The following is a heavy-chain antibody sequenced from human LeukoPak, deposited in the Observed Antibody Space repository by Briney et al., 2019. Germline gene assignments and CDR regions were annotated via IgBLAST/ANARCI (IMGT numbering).Heavy chain of an antibody. D-gene: IGHD2-8*01. J-gene: IGHJ4*02. CDR1: GGSISSHY. Sequence: PSETLSLTCTVSGGSISSHYWSWIRQPPGKGLEWIGYIYYSGSTNYNPSLKGRVTISVDTSKNQISLKLSSVTAADTAVYYCARDDCTNGVCYLDYWGQGTLVTVSS. V-gene: IGHV4-59*11. CDR2: IYYSGST. CDR3: ARDDCTNGVCYLDY.